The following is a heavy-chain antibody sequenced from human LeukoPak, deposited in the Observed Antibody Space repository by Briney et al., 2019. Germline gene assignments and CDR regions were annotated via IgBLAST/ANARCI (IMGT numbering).Heavy chain of an antibody. D-gene: IGHD3-9*01. V-gene: IGHV3-30-3*01. J-gene: IGHJ5*02. CDR2: ISYDGSNK. CDR3: ARDYDILTGDNWFDP. Sequence: GGSLRLSCAASGFTFSSYAMHWVRQAPGKGLEWVAVISYDGSNKYYADSVKGRFTISRDNSKNTLYLQMNSLRAEDTAVYYCARDYDILTGDNWFDPWGQGTLVTVSS. CDR1: GFTFSSYA.